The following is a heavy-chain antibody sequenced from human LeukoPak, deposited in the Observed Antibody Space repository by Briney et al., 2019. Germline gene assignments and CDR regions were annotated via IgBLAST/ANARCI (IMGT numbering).Heavy chain of an antibody. CDR3: ARDRASTVTTYDAFDI. D-gene: IGHD4-17*01. Sequence: SETLSLTCTVSGGSVSSGSYYWRWIRQPPGKGLEWIGYIYYSGSTNYNPSLESRVTISVDTSKNQFSLKLSSVTAADTAVYYCARDRASTVTTYDAFDIWGQGTMVTVSS. CDR1: GGSVSSGSYY. V-gene: IGHV4-61*01. CDR2: IYYSGST. J-gene: IGHJ3*02.